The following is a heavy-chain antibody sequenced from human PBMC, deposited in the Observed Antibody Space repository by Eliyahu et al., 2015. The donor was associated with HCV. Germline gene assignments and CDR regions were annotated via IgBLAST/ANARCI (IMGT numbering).Heavy chain of an antibody. J-gene: IGHJ5*02. CDR1: GGSISSSSYY. CDR2: IYYSGTT. CDR3: ARQQRRIQFWEGEQNWFDP. V-gene: IGHV4-39*01. D-gene: IGHD5-18*01. Sequence: QQQLQESGPRLVKPSETLSLTCTVSGGSISSSSYYWGWIRQPPGKGLGWIGSIYYSGTTSDNPSLKSRVTISVDTSKNQFSLKLSSVTAADTALYYCARQQRRIQFWEGEQNWFDPWGQGILVTVSS.